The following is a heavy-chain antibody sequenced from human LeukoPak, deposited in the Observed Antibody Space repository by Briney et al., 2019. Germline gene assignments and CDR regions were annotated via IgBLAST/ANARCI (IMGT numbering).Heavy chain of an antibody. CDR3: GRGGWSLDY. CDR2: IYYSGST. J-gene: IGHJ4*01. D-gene: IGHD2-15*01. Sequence: SETLSLTCTVSGGSITNYYWSWIRQPPGKGLEWIGYIYYSGSTNYNPSLKSRVTISVDTSKNQFSLKLSSVTAADSAVYYCGRGGWSLDYWGHGTLVTVSS. CDR1: GGSITNYY. V-gene: IGHV4-59*01.